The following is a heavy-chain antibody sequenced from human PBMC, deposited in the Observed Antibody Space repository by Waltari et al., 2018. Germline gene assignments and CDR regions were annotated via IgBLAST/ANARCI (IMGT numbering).Heavy chain of an antibody. J-gene: IGHJ3*02. CDR2: ISSSSSYI. V-gene: IGHV3-21*01. CDR3: ARDFYGSGSLIPFDAFDI. CDR1: GFTFSSYS. D-gene: IGHD3-10*01. Sequence: AASGFTFSSYSMNWVRQAPGKGLEWVSSISSSSSYIYYADSVKGRFTISRDTAKNSLYLQMNSLRAEDTAVYYCARDFYGSGSLIPFDAFDIWGQGTMVTVSS.